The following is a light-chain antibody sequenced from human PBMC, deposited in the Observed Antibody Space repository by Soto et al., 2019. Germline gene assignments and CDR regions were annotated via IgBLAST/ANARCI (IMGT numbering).Light chain of an antibody. CDR1: KLGDKY. Sequence: SYELTQPPSVSVSPGQTASITCSGDKLGDKYACWYQQKQGQSPVLVIYQDSKRPSGIPERFSGSNSGNTATLTIGGTQAMDEADYYCQAWDSSTVVFGGGTKLTVL. J-gene: IGLJ2*01. V-gene: IGLV3-1*01. CDR2: QDS. CDR3: QAWDSSTVV.